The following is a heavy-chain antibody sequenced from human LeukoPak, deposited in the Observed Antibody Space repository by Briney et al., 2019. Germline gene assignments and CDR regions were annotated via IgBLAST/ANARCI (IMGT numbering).Heavy chain of an antibody. CDR1: GFTFSSYA. CDR2: ISGSGGST. Sequence: GGSLRLSCAASGFTFSSYAMSWVRQAPGKGLEWVSAISGSGGSTYYADSVKGRFTISRDNSKNTLYLQMNSLRAEDTAVYYCARSGQRRCSGGYCYPYYCYNWGQGTLVTVSS. D-gene: IGHD2-15*01. V-gene: IGHV3-23*01. J-gene: IGHJ4*02. CDR3: ARSGQRRCSGGYCYPYYCYN.